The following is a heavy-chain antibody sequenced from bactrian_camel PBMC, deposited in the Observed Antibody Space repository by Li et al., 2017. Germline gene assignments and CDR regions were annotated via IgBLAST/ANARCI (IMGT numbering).Heavy chain of an antibody. CDR1: GNTYSLNC. CDR3: VAAGSPRNSLAQNH. D-gene: IGHD1*01. Sequence: HVQLVESGGGSVQAGGSLRLSCAASGNTYSLNCLGWFRQTPGKEREQVAVFIYSFGRSTRYADSVKGRFTTSRDNSRNTVYLQLNSLGHEDRAMYYCVAAGSPRNSLAQNHWGQGTQVTVS. V-gene: IGHV3S53*01. CDR2: YSFGRST. J-gene: IGHJ4*01.